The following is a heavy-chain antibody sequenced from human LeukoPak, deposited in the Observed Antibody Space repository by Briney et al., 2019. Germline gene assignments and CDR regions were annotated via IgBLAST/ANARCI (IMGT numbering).Heavy chain of an antibody. J-gene: IGHJ4*02. V-gene: IGHV3-74*01. CDR3: ATAGNYRFDY. CDR1: GFTFSGSW. Sequence: PGGSLRLSCAASGFTFSGSWMHWVRQAPGQGLVWVSRINTDGTTINYADSVKGRFTIYRDNAKNTLYLQMHSLTAEDTAVYYCATAGNYRFDYWGQGILVTVSS. CDR2: INTDGTTI. D-gene: IGHD5-24*01.